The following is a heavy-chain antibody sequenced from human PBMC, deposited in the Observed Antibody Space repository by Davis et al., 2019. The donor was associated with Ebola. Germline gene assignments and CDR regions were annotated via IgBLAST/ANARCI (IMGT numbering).Heavy chain of an antibody. V-gene: IGHV4-59*11. CDR2: ISDSGST. Sequence: SETLSLTCTVSGASITYHYWTWIRQPPGKGLEWIGHISDSGSTYSNPSLKSRVTISIDTSKSQFSLKLSAVTAADTAVYYCARERVLGYCSGGSCYHTNWFDPWGQGTLVTVSS. J-gene: IGHJ5*02. CDR3: ARERVLGYCSGGSCYHTNWFDP. CDR1: GASITYHY. D-gene: IGHD2-15*01.